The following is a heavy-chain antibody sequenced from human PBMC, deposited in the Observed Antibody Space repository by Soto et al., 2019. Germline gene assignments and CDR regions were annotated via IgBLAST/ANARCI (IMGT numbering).Heavy chain of an antibody. CDR1: GFTFSSYS. Sequence: GSLRLSCAASGFTFSSYSMNWVRQAPGKGLEWVSSISSSSSYIYYADSVKGRFTISRDNAKNSLYLQMNSLRAEDTAVYYCARGKVGTRGAFDIWGQGTMVTVSS. CDR3: ARGKVGTRGAFDI. J-gene: IGHJ3*02. V-gene: IGHV3-21*01. CDR2: ISSSSSYI. D-gene: IGHD2-21*02.